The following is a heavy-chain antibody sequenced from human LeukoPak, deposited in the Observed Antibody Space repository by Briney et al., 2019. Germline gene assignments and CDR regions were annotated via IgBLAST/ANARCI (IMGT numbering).Heavy chain of an antibody. CDR1: GFTFSSYA. D-gene: IGHD2-21*02. CDR2: ISGSGSST. CDR3: VKQRIGGCYGYFDY. V-gene: IGHV3-23*01. J-gene: IGHJ4*02. Sequence: SGGSLRLSCAASGFTFSSYAMSWVRQAPGKGLEWVSAISGSGSSTYYADSVKGRFTISRDNSKNTLYLQMNNLRAEDTAVYYCVKQRIGGCYGYFDYWGQGTLVTVPS.